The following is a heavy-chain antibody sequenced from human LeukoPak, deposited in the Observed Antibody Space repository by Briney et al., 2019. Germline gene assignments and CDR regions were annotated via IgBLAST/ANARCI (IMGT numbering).Heavy chain of an antibody. D-gene: IGHD3-3*01. CDR3: ARTYYDFWSGFQDAFDI. V-gene: IGHV4-38-2*01. Sequence: SETLSLTCAVSGYSISSGYYWGWIRQPPGKGLEWIGSIYHSGSTYYNPSPKSRVTISVDTPKNQFSLKLSSVTAADTAVYYCARTYYDFWSGFQDAFDIWGQGTMVTVSS. CDR1: GYSISSGYY. J-gene: IGHJ3*02. CDR2: IYHSGST.